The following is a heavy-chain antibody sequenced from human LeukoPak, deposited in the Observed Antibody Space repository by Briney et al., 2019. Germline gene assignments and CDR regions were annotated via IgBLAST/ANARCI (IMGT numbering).Heavy chain of an antibody. CDR2: ISYDGSNK. D-gene: IGHD3-10*01. CDR1: GFTFSSYA. J-gene: IGHJ4*01. CDR3: ASDPPYGSGSYWIAY. Sequence: GGSLRLSCAASGFTFSSYAMHWVRQAPGRGLEWGAVISYDGSNKYYADSVKGRFTISRDNSKNTLYLQMSSLRAEDTAVYYCASDPPYGSGSYWIAYCSQGTLVTASS. V-gene: IGHV3-30-3*01.